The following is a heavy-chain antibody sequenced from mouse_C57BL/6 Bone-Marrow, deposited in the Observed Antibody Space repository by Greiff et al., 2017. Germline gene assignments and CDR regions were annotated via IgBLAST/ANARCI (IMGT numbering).Heavy chain of an antibody. D-gene: IGHD3-3*01. CDR2: IYPGDGAT. Sequence: QVQLQQSGPELVKPGASVKISCKASGYAFSSSWMNWVKQRPGKGLEWIGRIYPGDGATNYKGKFKGKATLTADKSSSTAYMQLSSLTSEDSAVYFCARSGTTYWGQGTTLTVSS. J-gene: IGHJ2*01. CDR3: ARSGTTY. V-gene: IGHV1-82*01. CDR1: GYAFSSSW.